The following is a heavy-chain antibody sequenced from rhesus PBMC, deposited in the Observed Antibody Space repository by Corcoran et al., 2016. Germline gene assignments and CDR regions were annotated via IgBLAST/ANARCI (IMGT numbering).Heavy chain of an antibody. D-gene: IGHD6-13*01. Sequence: QVQLQESGPGLVKPSETLSLICTVSGVSIRVDYWTCPRPPPGTGLEWIGYIGGRGGTAYNNPSLKSRVTISTDTSNNQFSLKLSSVTAADTAMYYCTTIGRVSDAFDFWGQGLRVTVSS. V-gene: IGHV4-165*02. CDR1: GVSIRVDY. CDR2: IGGRGGTA. CDR3: TTIGRVSDAFDF. J-gene: IGHJ3*01.